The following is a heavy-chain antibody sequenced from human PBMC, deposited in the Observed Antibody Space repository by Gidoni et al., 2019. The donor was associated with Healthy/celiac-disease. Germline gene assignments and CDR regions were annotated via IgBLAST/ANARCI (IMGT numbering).Heavy chain of an antibody. J-gene: IGHJ5*02. CDR3: ARDLDYDFWSGPGP. D-gene: IGHD3-3*01. CDR2: IWYDGSNK. V-gene: IGHV3-33*01. Sequence: QVQLVESGGGVVQPGRSLRLSGASSGFTFSRYGMHWVRQAPGKGLEWVAVIWYDGSNKDYADSVKGRFTISRDNSKNTLYLQMNSLRAEDTAVYYCARDLDYDFWSGPGPWGQGTLVTVSS. CDR1: GFTFSRYG.